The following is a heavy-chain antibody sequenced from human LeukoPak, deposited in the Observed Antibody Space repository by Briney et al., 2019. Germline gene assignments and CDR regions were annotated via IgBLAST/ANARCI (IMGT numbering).Heavy chain of an antibody. CDR2: ISSQENYV. D-gene: IGHD6-19*01. V-gene: IGHV3-21*01. J-gene: IGHJ4*02. CDR3: ARAILTVSGTALFYLDF. CDR1: GFTFSKYT. Sequence: GGSLRVSCAASGFTFSKYTMNWVRQAPGKGLEWVASISSQENYVYYADSMKGRFTISRDNANNSLNLQLDSLRAEDAAVYYCARAILTVSGTALFYLDFWGQGTLVTVSP.